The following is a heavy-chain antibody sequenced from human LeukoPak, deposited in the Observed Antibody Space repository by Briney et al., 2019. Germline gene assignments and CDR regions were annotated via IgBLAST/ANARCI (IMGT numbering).Heavy chain of an antibody. D-gene: IGHD1/OR15-1a*01. CDR3: AKGTRNSPLTYFDY. V-gene: IGHV3-23*01. Sequence: PGGSLRLSCAASGFTFSSYVMSWVRQAPGKGLEWVSAITGSGGSPYYADSVKGRFTISRDNSKNMLYLQVNSLRAEDTAIYYCAKGTRNSPLTYFDYWGQGTLVTASS. CDR2: ITGSGGSP. J-gene: IGHJ4*02. CDR1: GFTFSSYV.